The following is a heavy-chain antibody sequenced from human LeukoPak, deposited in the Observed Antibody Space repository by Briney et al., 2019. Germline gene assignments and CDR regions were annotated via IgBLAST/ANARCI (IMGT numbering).Heavy chain of an antibody. V-gene: IGHV1-69*05. D-gene: IGHD2-15*01. CDR1: GGTFSSYA. J-gene: IGHJ4*02. Sequence: SVKVSCKASGGTFSSYAISWVRQAPGQGLEWMGGIIPIFGTANYAQRFQGRVTITTDESTSTAYMELSSLRSEDTAVYYCARVGESGGTYYFDYWGQGTLVTVSS. CDR2: IIPIFGTA. CDR3: ARVGESGGTYYFDY.